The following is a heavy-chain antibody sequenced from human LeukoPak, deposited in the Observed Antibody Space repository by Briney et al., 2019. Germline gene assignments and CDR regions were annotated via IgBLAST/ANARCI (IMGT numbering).Heavy chain of an antibody. J-gene: IGHJ1*01. CDR2: IYYSGST. D-gene: IGHD3-3*01. V-gene: IGHV4-39*01. CDR1: GGSISSSSYY. CDR3: ASGGRYDFWSGYTQPQYFQH. Sequence: SETLSLTCTVSGGSISSSSYYWGWIRQPPGKGLEWIGSIYYSGSTYYNPSLKSRVTISVDTSKNQFSLKLSSVTAADTAVYYCASGGRYDFWSGYTQPQYFQHWGQGTLVTVSS.